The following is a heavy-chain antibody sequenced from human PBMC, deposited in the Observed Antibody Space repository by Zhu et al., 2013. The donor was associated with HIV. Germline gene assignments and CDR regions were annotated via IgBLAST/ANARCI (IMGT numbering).Heavy chain of an antibody. Sequence: QVQLVQSGGEVRKPGASVKVSCKASGYTFIRYGITWVRQAPGQGLEWMGWVSGDSKSAQKFQGRLTMTRDTSITTVYMEMRSLRSDDTATYYCVRGYGYAAVDNYGWGFDVWGQGTRVTVSP. CDR2: VSGDS. V-gene: IGHV1-18*01. D-gene: IGHD5-18*01. CDR1: GYTFIRYG. J-gene: IGHJ3*01. CDR3: VRGYGYAAVDNYGWGFDV.